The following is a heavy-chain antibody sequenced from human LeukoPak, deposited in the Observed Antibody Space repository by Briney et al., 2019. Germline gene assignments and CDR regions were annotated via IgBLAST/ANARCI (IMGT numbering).Heavy chain of an antibody. D-gene: IGHD6-13*01. Sequence: GGSLRLSCAASGFTFSSYGMHWVRQAPGKGLEWVAFIRYDGSKIHYADSVKGRFTISRDNSKNTLYLQMNSLRAEDTAVYYCARDDSSSCYDYWGQGTLVAVSS. J-gene: IGHJ4*02. CDR3: ARDDSSSCYDY. V-gene: IGHV3-30*02. CDR1: GFTFSSYG. CDR2: IRYDGSKI.